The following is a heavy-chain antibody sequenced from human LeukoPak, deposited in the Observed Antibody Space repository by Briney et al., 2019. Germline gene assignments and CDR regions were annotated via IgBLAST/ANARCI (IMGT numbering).Heavy chain of an antibody. CDR3: ARVYSGWLDY. D-gene: IGHD6-19*01. J-gene: IGHJ4*02. Sequence: SETLSLTCAVSGYSMSNGYYWGWIRQPPGKGLEWIGSLYYSGSTNYNPSLKSRVTISVDTSKNQFSLKLSSVTAADTAVYYCARVYSGWLDYWGQGTLVTVSS. CDR2: LYYSGST. V-gene: IGHV4-38-2*01. CDR1: GYSMSNGYY.